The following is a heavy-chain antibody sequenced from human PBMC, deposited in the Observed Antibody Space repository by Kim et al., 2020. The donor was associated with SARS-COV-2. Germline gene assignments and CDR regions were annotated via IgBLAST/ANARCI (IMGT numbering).Heavy chain of an antibody. V-gene: IGHV3-48*02. J-gene: IGHJ4*02. CDR2: IGRSGSSL. Sequence: GGSLRLSCAASGFTFTNYNMIWIRQAPGKGLEWVSDIGRSGSSLYYAASVKGRFTVSRDNAKNSLYLQMNSLREEDTAVYFCARGGPRGGYSYGSFDFWGQGTLVTVSS. CDR1: GFTFTNYN. CDR3: ARGGPRGGYSYGSFDF. D-gene: IGHD5-18*01.